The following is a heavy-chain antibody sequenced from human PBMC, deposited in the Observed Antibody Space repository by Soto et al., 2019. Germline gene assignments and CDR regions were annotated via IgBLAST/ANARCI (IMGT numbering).Heavy chain of an antibody. Sequence: QVQLVQSGAEVKKPGASMKVSCKASGYTLTTYGISWVRQAPGQGLEWMGRISAYNGKNNYEQKFQGRVTMTTDTSTSIAYMELRSLRSDDTAVYYCARGPPTSCSGGSCYSHYFDYWGQGTLVTVSS. CDR3: ARGPPTSCSGGSCYSHYFDY. CDR2: ISAYNGKN. V-gene: IGHV1-18*01. J-gene: IGHJ4*02. D-gene: IGHD2-15*01. CDR1: GYTLTTYG.